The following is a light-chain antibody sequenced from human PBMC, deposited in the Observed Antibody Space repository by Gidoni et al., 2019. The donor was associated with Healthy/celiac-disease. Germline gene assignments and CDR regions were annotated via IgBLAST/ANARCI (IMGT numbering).Light chain of an antibody. CDR3: QQYYSTPLT. J-gene: IGKJ4*01. CDR2: WAS. V-gene: IGKV4-1*01. CDR1: QSVLYSSNNKNY. Sequence: DIVMTQSPDSLAVSLGAMATINCKSSQSVLYSSNNKNYLAWSQQKPGQPPKLLIYWASTRESGVPDRFSGSGSGIDFTLTISSLQAEDVAVYYCQQYYSTPLTFGGGTKVEIK.